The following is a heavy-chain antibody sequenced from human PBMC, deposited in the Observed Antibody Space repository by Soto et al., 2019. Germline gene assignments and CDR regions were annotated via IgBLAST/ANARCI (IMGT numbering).Heavy chain of an antibody. V-gene: IGHV3-49*04. CDR2: IRSKAYGGTT. CDR3: TRAPYSGWYYFDY. D-gene: IGHD6-19*01. CDR1: GFTFGDYA. J-gene: IGHJ4*02. Sequence: GGSLRLSCTASGFTFGDYAMSWVRQAPGKGLEWVGFIRSKAYGGTTEYAASVKGRFTISRDDSKSIAYLQMNSLKTEDTAVYYCTRAPYSGWYYFDYWGQGTLVTVSS.